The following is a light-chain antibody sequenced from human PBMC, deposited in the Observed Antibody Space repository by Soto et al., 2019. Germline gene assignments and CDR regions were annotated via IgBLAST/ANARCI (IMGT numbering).Light chain of an antibody. Sequence: QSVLTQPASVSGSPGQSITISCTGTSSDVGAFNYVSWYQHRPGKAPKLLIFDVSNRPSGDSNRFSGSKSGNTASLTISGLRPEYEAGYYCSSYTSGSTVIFGGGTQLTVL. CDR3: SSYTSGSTVI. CDR2: DVS. J-gene: IGLJ2*01. CDR1: SSDVGAFNY. V-gene: IGLV2-14*03.